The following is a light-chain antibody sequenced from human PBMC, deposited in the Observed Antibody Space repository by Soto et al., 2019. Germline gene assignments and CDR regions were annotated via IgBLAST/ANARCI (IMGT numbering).Light chain of an antibody. CDR1: QSISSY. CDR3: QQSYSTPPNT. Sequence: DIQMTQSPSSLSASVGDRVTITCRASQSISSYLNWYQQKPGKAPKLLIYAASSLQSGVPSRFSGSGSRTDFTLTISSLQPEDFATYYCQQSYSTPPNTFGQGTQLQIK. J-gene: IGKJ2*01. V-gene: IGKV1-39*01. CDR2: AAS.